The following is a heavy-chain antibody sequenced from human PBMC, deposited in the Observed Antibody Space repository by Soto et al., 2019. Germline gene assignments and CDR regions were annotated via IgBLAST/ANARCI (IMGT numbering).Heavy chain of an antibody. Sequence: HSQTLSLTCAISGDRVSSNSATWNWIRQSPSRGLEWLGRTYYRSKWYNDYAVSVKSRITINPDTSKNQFSLQLNSVTPEDTAVYYCARSSDSSGWYPFYYGMDVWGQGTTVTVYS. CDR2: TYYRSKWYN. D-gene: IGHD6-19*01. CDR1: GDRVSSNSAT. CDR3: ARSSDSSGWYPFYYGMDV. J-gene: IGHJ6*02. V-gene: IGHV6-1*01.